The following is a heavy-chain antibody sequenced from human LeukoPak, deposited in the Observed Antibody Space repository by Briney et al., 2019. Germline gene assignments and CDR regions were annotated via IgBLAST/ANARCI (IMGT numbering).Heavy chain of an antibody. CDR1: GFTFSSYA. D-gene: IGHD3-10*01. CDR2: ISTSGGST. V-gene: IGHV3-23*01. CDR3: AKNGHGSGSYYPRTKYYFDY. J-gene: IGHJ4*02. Sequence: GGSLRLSCAASGFTFSSYAMSWVRQAPGKGLEWVATISTSGGSTYYADFVKGRFTISRDNSKNTLYLQMNSLRAEDTAVYYCAKNGHGSGSYYPRTKYYFDYWGQGTLVTVSS.